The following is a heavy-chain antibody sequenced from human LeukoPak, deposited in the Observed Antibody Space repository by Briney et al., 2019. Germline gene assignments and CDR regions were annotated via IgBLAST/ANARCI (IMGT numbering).Heavy chain of an antibody. V-gene: IGHV3-9*01. CDR1: GFTFADYA. D-gene: IGHD3-10*01. CDR3: AKESGSGSYSAFDI. CDR2: ISWNSGKI. Sequence: GGSLRLSCAASGFTFADYAMHWVRQAPGKGLEWVSGISWNSGKIGYADFVKGRFTISKDYGKNSLYLQMNSLRAEDTALYYCAKESGSGSYSAFDIWGQGTMVTVSS. J-gene: IGHJ3*02.